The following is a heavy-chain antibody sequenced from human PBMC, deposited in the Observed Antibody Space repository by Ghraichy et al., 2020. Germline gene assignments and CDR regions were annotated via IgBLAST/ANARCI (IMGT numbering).Heavy chain of an antibody. CDR2: ISGSGGST. Sequence: GGSLRLSCAASGFTFSSYAMSWVRQAPGKGLEWVSAISGSGGSTYYADSVKGRFTISRDNSKNTLYLQMNSLRAEDTAVYYCVLWRGSSWGLSWFDPWGQGTLVTVSS. CDR1: GFTFSSYA. D-gene: IGHD6-13*01. V-gene: IGHV3-23*01. CDR3: VLWRGSSWGLSWFDP. J-gene: IGHJ5*02.